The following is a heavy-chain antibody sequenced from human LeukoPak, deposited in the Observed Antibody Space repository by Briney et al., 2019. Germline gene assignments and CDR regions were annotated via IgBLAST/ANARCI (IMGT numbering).Heavy chain of an antibody. J-gene: IGHJ6*02. V-gene: IGHV3-53*04. Sequence: PGGSLRLSCAASGFTVSSNYMSWVRQAPGKGLEWVSVIYSGGSTYYADSVKGRFTISRHNSKNTLYLQMNSLRAEDTAVYYCARDLLLWFGGLFDYYGMDVWGQGTTVTVSS. CDR3: ARDLLLWFGGLFDYYGMDV. CDR1: GFTVSSNY. D-gene: IGHD3-10*01. CDR2: IYSGGST.